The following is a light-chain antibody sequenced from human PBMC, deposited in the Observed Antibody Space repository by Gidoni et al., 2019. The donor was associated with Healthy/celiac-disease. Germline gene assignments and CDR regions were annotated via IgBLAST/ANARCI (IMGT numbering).Light chain of an antibody. CDR1: QGISSY. J-gene: IGKJ1*01. CDR2: AAS. CDR3: QQLNSDPRT. V-gene: IGKV1-9*01. Sequence: DIQLTQSPSFLSASVGDRVTITCRASQGISSYLAWYQQKPGKAHKLLIYAASTLQSGVPSRFSGSGSGKEFTLTISSLQPEDFATYYCQQLNSDPRTFGQGTKVEIK.